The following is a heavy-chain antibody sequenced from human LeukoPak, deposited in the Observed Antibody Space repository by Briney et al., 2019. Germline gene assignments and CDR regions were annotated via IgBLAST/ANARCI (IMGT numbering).Heavy chain of an antibody. CDR2: VSSSGTTM. CDR1: GFSFGTYI. CDR3: ARRYCSSASCLFDY. D-gene: IGHD2-2*01. J-gene: IGHJ4*02. V-gene: IGHV3-48*03. Sequence: GGSLRLSCAASGFSFGTYIMNWVRQAPGKGLEWVSCVSSSGTTMYHADSVKGRFTISRDNAKNSLYLQMNSLRAEDAAVYDCARRYCSSASCLFDYWGQGTLVTVSS.